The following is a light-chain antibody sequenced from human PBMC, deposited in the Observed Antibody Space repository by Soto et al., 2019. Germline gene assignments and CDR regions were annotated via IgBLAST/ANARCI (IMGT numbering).Light chain of an antibody. Sequence: DIQMTQSPSSLSASVGDRVTITCRARQGISNYLAWYQQKPGKVPKLLIYAESTLQSGVPSRFSGSGSGTDFTLTISTLQPEDVATYSCQKYNSAPWTFGQGTKVDIK. J-gene: IGKJ1*01. V-gene: IGKV1-27*01. CDR3: QKYNSAPWT. CDR2: AES. CDR1: QGISNY.